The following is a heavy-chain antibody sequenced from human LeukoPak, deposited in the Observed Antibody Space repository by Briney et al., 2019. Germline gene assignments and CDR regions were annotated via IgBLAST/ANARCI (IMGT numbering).Heavy chain of an antibody. D-gene: IGHD6-13*01. CDR1: GFTFSTFA. CDR2: VSGGGGST. Sequence: GGSLRLSCAASGFTFSTFAVNWVRQAPGKGLEWVSTVSGGGGSTFYADSVKGRFTISRDNSKNTLYLQMSSLRAEDTAVYYCAKVGQQLANNWFDPWGQGTLVTVSS. CDR3: AKVGQQLANNWFDP. V-gene: IGHV3-23*01. J-gene: IGHJ5*02.